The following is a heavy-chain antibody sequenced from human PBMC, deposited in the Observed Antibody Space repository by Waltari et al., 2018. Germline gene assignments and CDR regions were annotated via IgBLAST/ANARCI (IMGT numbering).Heavy chain of an antibody. CDR2: ISGSGGST. D-gene: IGHD6-13*01. J-gene: IGHJ4*02. V-gene: IGHV3-23*04. CDR1: GFTFSSYA. Sequence: EVQLVESGGGLVQPGGSLRLSCAASGFTFSSYAMSWVRQAPGKGLEWVSVISGSGGSTYYADSVKGRFTISRDNSKNTLYLQMNSLRAEDTAVYYCASRLEAPYSSSWLSDYWGQGTLVTVSS. CDR3: ASRLEAPYSSSWLSDY.